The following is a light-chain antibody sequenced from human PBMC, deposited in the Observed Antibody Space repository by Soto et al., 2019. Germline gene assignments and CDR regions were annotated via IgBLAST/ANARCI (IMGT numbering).Light chain of an antibody. J-gene: IGKJ4*01. CDR1: QSVGSNS. V-gene: IGKV3-20*01. Sequence: EFVLTQSPGTLSLSPWERATLSCRASQSVGSNSLAWYQQKPGQAPRILIYGASTRAAGIPDRFSGSGSGTDFTLTISRLEPEDFAVYYCQQYGSSPPLTFGGGTKVEIK. CDR3: QQYGSSPPLT. CDR2: GAS.